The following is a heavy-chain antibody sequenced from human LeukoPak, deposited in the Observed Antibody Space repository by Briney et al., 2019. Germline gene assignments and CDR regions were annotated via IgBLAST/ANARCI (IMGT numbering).Heavy chain of an antibody. Sequence: PSETLSLTCAVYGGSFSGYYWSWIRQPPGKGLEWIGEINHSGSTNYNPSLKSRVTISVDTSKNQFSLKLSSVTAADTVVYYCARGARPSYYGSGSYRPFGYWGQGTLVTVSS. D-gene: IGHD3-10*01. J-gene: IGHJ4*02. CDR1: GGSFSGYY. CDR3: ARGARPSYYGSGSYRPFGY. V-gene: IGHV4-34*01. CDR2: INHSGST.